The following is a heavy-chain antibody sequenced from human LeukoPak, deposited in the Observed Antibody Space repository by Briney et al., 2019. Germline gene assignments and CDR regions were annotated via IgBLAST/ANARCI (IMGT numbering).Heavy chain of an antibody. V-gene: IGHV3-23*01. CDR1: GFTFCTYD. CDR2: ISGSGVST. Sequence: GGSLRLSCTASGFTFCTYDMNCVRQAQGNGLEWVSSISGSGVSTYYADSVKGRFAISRDNSNNTLYLQMSSLGAEDTAVYYGAKDWGMGDQLLRIDYWGQGTLVTVSS. J-gene: IGHJ4*02. CDR3: AKDWGMGDQLLRIDY. D-gene: IGHD2-2*01.